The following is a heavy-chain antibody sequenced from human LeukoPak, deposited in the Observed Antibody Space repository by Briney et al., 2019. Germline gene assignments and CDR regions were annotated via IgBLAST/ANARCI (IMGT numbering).Heavy chain of an antibody. V-gene: IGHV3-23*01. D-gene: IGHD6-13*01. J-gene: IGHJ4*02. CDR3: ASHSSSWYGFDY. Sequence: GGSLRLSCAASGFTFNTYAMSWVRQAPGRGLECVSVISAGSTSKYYAESVKGRFTISRDNSKNTVYLQMNSLRAEDTAVYYCASHSSSWYGFDYWGQGTLVTVSS. CDR2: ISAGSTSK. CDR1: GFTFNTYA.